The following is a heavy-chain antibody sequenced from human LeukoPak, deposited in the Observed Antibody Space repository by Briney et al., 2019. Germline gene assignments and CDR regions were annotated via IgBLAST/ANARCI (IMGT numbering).Heavy chain of an antibody. V-gene: IGHV1-18*01. CDR2: IGANNDNT. J-gene: IGHJ4*02. CDR3: ARDHVASGSYSSGERVF. CDR1: GYAFRSYG. D-gene: IGHD1-26*01. Sequence: ASVKVSXTASGYAFRSYGISWVRQAPGQGLEWMGWIGANNDNTDYAQNLRGRVTMTTDTSTSTAYMELRSLRSDDTAVYYCARDHVASGSYSSGERVFWGQGALVTVSS.